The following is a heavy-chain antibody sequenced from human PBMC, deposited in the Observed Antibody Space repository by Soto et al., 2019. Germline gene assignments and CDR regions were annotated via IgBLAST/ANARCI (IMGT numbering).Heavy chain of an antibody. CDR2: IYHSGST. CDR3: ARARDYRIHFDY. D-gene: IGHD4-4*01. J-gene: IGHJ4*02. CDR1: GFYISSGFYS. V-gene: IGHV4-30-2*01. Sequence: SETLSITCAFSGFYISSGFYSWSWIRQPPGKGLEWIGYIYHSGSTYYNPSLKSRVTISVDRSKNQFSLKLSSVTAADTAVYYCARARDYRIHFDYWGQGTLVNVSS.